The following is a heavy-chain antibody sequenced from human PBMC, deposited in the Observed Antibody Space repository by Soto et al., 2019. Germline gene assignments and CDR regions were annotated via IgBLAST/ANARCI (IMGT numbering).Heavy chain of an antibody. V-gene: IGHV1-2*04. CDR2: INPISGDT. CDR1: GYVFTGYY. CDR3: ARDYGAAAGTSLNWFDP. J-gene: IGHJ5*02. D-gene: IGHD6-13*01. Sequence: ASVKVSCKSSGYVFTGYYMHWVRQAPGQGLEWLGWINPISGDTKYAQKFQGWVTMTRDTSSNTVYMELTRLRSDDTAVYYCARDYGAAAGTSLNWFDPWGQGTLVTVS.